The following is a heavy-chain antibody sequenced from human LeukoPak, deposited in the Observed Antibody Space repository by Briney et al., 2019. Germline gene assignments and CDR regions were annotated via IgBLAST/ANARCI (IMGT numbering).Heavy chain of an antibody. CDR2: LNSDGIRK. V-gene: IGHV3-74*01. CDR3: ARAGYYNGYDY. J-gene: IGHJ4*02. Sequence: GGSLRLSCEGFGFAVSTYSMHWVRQPPGQVLVWVSRLNSDGIRKDYADSVRGRMTISRDNAKNTFYMYMDSLRPEDTAVYFCARAGYYNGYDYWGPGTLVTVSS. CDR1: GFAVSTYS. D-gene: IGHD5-18*01.